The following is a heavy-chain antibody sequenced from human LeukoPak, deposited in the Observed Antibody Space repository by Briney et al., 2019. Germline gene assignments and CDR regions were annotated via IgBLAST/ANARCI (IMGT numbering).Heavy chain of an antibody. CDR2: ISYDGSNK. J-gene: IGHJ4*02. Sequence: SGGSLRLSCAASGFTFSSYGMHWVRQAPGKGLEWVAVISYDGSNKYYADSVKGRFFISRDNSKNTLYLQMNSLRSEDTAIYYCARGGRTPFDYWGQGTLVTVSS. D-gene: IGHD3-16*01. CDR1: GFTFSSYG. V-gene: IGHV3-30*19. CDR3: ARGGRTPFDY.